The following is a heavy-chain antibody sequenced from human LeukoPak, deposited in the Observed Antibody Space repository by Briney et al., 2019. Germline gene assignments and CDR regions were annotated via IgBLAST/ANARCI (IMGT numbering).Heavy chain of an antibody. Sequence: PSETLSLTCTVSGGSISSYYWSWIRQPPGKGLEWIGYIYYSASTNYNPSLKSRVTISVETSKNEFSLKLRSVTAADTAVYYCARVTGYRIEDYFDYWGQGTLVTVSS. V-gene: IGHV4-59*01. CDR2: IYYSAST. CDR1: GGSISSYY. D-gene: IGHD6-13*01. J-gene: IGHJ4*02. CDR3: ARVTGYRIEDYFDY.